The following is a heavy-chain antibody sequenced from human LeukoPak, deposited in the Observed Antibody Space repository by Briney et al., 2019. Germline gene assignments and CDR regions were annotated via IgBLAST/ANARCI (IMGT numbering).Heavy chain of an antibody. D-gene: IGHD5-12*01. CDR3: ARGDGGYDYVRSPPEYYYYMDV. CDR1: GGPISIGSNY. CDR2: INYSGRA. Sequence: PSQTLSLTCIVSGGPISIGSNYWSWVRQHPGKGLEWIGFINYSGRAHYNPSLKSRVTISVDTSKSQFSLKLTSVTAADTAVYYCARGDGGYDYVRSPPEYYYYMDVWGKGTTVTVSS. J-gene: IGHJ6*03. V-gene: IGHV4-31*03.